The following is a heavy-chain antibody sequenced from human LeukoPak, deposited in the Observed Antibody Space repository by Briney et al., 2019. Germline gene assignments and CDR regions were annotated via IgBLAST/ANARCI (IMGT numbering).Heavy chain of an antibody. J-gene: IGHJ4*02. D-gene: IGHD3/OR15-3a*01. Sequence: ASVKVSCKASGYTFINYGISWVRQAPGQGLEWLGWIRGDNGNTNYAQKLQGRVTMTTDTSTSTAYMELRSLGSDETAVYYCARVDLWTGYYFFDYWGQGTLVTVCS. V-gene: IGHV1-18*01. CDR3: ARVDLWTGYYFFDY. CDR2: IRGDNGNT. CDR1: GYTFINYG.